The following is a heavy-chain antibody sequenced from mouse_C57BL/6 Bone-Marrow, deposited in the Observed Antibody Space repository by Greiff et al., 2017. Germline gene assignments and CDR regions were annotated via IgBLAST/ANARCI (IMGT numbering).Heavy chain of an antibody. CDR3: AREGPTIVTSYYFDY. V-gene: IGHV1-69*01. D-gene: IGHD2-5*01. CDR1: GYTFTSYW. CDR2: IDPSDSYT. J-gene: IGHJ2*01. Sequence: QVQLQQPGAELVMPGASVKLSCKASGYTFTSYWMHWVKQRPGQGLEWIGEIDPSDSYTNYNQKFKGKSTLTVDKSSSTAYMQLSSLTSEDSAVDYCAREGPTIVTSYYFDYWGQGTTLTVSS.